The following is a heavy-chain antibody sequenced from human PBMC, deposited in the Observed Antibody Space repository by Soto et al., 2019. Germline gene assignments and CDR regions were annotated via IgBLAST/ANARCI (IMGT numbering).Heavy chain of an antibody. D-gene: IGHD2-15*01. J-gene: IGHJ4*02. CDR2: INSDGSST. Sequence: EVQLVESGGGLVQPGGSLRLSCAASGFTFSSYWMHWVRQAPGKGLVLVSRINSDGSSTSYADSVKGRFTISRDNAKTTLYLEMNSLRAEDTAVYYCSREGGVVVVAAIDYWGQGTLVTVSS. CDR3: SREGGVVVVAAIDY. CDR1: GFTFSSYW. V-gene: IGHV3-74*01.